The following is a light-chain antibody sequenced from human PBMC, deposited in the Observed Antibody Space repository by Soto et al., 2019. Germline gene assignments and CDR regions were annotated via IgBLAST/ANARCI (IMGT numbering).Light chain of an antibody. V-gene: IGLV2-14*03. CDR3: SSYTSSSTPYV. CDR2: DVS. CDR1: NSDVGGYTH. Sequence: QSALTQPASVSGSPGQSITISCTGTNSDVGGYTHVSWYQQHPGKAPKLMIYDVSNRPSGVSNRFSGSKSGNTASLTISGLQADDEADYYCSSYTSSSTPYVFGTGTKVTVL. J-gene: IGLJ1*01.